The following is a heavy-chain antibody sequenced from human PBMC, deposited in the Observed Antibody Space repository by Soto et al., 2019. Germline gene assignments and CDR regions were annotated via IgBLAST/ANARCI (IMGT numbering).Heavy chain of an antibody. J-gene: IGHJ4*02. CDR3: ARDVGATYHFDY. D-gene: IGHD1-26*01. CDR1: GYTFTSYD. V-gene: IGHV1-18*01. Sequence: ASVKVSCKASGYTFTSYDINWVRQATGQGLEWMGWMNAFNGDTNYAQKLQGRVTMTTDTSTSTAYMELRSLRSDDTAVYYCARDVGATYHFDYWGQGTQVTVSS. CDR2: MNAFNGDT.